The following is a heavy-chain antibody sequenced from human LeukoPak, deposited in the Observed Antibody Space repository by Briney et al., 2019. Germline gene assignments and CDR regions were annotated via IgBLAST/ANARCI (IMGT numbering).Heavy chain of an antibody. CDR3: ARKGHYYDSSGSFDY. CDR1: GGSISSSNW. D-gene: IGHD3-22*01. Sequence: PSETLSLTCAVSGGSISSSNWWSWVRQPPGKGLEWIGEIYPSGSTNYNPSLKSRVTISVDKSKNQFSLKLSSVTAADTAVYYCARKGHYYDSSGSFDYWGQGTLVTVSS. V-gene: IGHV4-4*02. J-gene: IGHJ4*02. CDR2: IYPSGST.